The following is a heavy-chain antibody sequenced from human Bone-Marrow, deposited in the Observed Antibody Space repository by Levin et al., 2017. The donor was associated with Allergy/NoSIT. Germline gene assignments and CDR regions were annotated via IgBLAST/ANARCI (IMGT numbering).Heavy chain of an antibody. CDR1: GGSISSNTHN. J-gene: IGHJ4*01. CDR3: ARLPSSTSRFDL. Sequence: SETLSLTCSVSGGSISSNTHNWGWIRQPPGKGLEWIGSISSSGDLYYNPSLKSRLTISADSSENHFSLELRSVTAADTAVYYCARLPSSTSRFDLWGQGFLVTVSS. V-gene: IGHV4-39*02. D-gene: IGHD2-2*01. CDR2: ISSSGDL.